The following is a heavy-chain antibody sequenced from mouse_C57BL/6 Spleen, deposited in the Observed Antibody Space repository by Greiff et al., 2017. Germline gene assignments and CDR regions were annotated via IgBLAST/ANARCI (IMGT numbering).Heavy chain of an antibody. V-gene: IGHV1-15*01. J-gene: IGHJ2*01. D-gene: IGHD2-4*01. CDR2: IDPETGGT. CDR1: GYTFTDYE. Sequence: QVQLQQSGAELVRPGASVTLSCKASGYTFTDYEMHWVKQTPVHGLEWIGAIDPETGGTAYNQKFKGKAILTVDKSSSTAYMELRSLTSEDSAVYYCTRDDYDEKGPFYFDYWGQGTTLTVSS. CDR3: TRDDYDEKGPFYFDY.